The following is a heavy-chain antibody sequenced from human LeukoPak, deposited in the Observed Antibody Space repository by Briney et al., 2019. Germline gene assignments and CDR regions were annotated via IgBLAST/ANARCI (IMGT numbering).Heavy chain of an antibody. CDR2: IKEDGSEK. Sequence: GGSLRLSCAGSGFTLSGSVIHWVRQAPGKGPEWVANIKEDGSEKSCVDSVKGRFTISRDNAKNSLYLQMNSLRAEDTAVYYCARNANWGQGTLVTVSS. D-gene: IGHD2-8*01. CDR3: ARNAN. J-gene: IGHJ4*02. CDR1: GFTLSGSV. V-gene: IGHV3-7*01.